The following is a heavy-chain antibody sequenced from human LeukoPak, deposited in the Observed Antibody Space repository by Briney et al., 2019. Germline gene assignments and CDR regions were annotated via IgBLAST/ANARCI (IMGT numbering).Heavy chain of an antibody. CDR3: AKATGYLL. D-gene: IGHD1-14*01. CDR1: GFTFSSYG. Sequence: GGSLRLSCAASGFTFSSYGIHWVRQAPGKGLEWVAFIRYDGSHKYYADSVKGRFTISRDNSENTLYLQMNSLRAEDTAVYYCAKATGYLLWGQGTLVIVSS. J-gene: IGHJ4*02. CDR2: IRYDGSHK. V-gene: IGHV3-30*02.